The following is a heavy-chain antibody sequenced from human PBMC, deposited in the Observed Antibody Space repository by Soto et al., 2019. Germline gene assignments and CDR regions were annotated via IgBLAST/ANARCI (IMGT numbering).Heavy chain of an antibody. CDR2: IKSKTDGGTT. D-gene: IGHD3-9*01. V-gene: IGHV3-15*07. Sequence: EVQLVESGGGLVKPGGSLRLSCAASGFTFSNAWMNWVRQAPGKGLEWVGRIKSKTDGGTTDYAAPVKGRFTISRDDSKNTLYLQMNSLKTEDTAVYYCTADCLPYYDIFTGPQTCYYYGMDVWGQGTTVTVSS. J-gene: IGHJ6*02. CDR1: GFTFSNAW. CDR3: TADCLPYYDIFTGPQTCYYYGMDV.